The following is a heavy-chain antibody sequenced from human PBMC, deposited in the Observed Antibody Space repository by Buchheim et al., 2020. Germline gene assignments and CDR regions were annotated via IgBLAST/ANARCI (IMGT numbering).Heavy chain of an antibody. V-gene: IGHV3-23*01. CDR2: ISGSGGST. J-gene: IGHJ6*02. Sequence: EVQLLESGGGLVQPGGSLRLSCAASGFTFSSYAMSWVRQAPGKGLEWVSAISGSGGSTYYADSVKGRFTISRYNSKNTLYLQMNSLRAEDTAVYYCAKALGDCSSTSCYGMDVWGQGTT. CDR1: GFTFSSYA. CDR3: AKALGDCSSTSCYGMDV. D-gene: IGHD2-2*01.